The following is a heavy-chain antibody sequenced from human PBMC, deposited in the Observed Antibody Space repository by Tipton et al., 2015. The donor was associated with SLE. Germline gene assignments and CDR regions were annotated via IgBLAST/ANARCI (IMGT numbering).Heavy chain of an antibody. CDR2: ISSNGGST. V-gene: IGHV3-64*02. D-gene: IGHD3-10*01. CDR3: VKPEGPYGSGRPYWYFDV. CDR1: GFTFSGYV. J-gene: IGHJ2*01. Sequence: SLRLSCAASGFTFSGYVMDWVRQAPGKGLEYVSGISSNGGSTYYADSVKGRFTISRDNSKNTLYLQMGSLRAEDMAVYYCVKPEGPYGSGRPYWYFDVWGRGTLVTVSS.